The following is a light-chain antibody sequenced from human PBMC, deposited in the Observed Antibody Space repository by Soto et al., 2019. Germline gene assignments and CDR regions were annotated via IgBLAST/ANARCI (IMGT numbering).Light chain of an antibody. J-gene: IGKJ5*01. CDR2: DAS. CDR1: QSVSKY. V-gene: IGKV3-11*01. Sequence: EIVLTQSPATLSLSPGERVTLSCRTSQSVSKYFAWYQQKPGRAPRLLIYDASSRATGIPARFIGSGSGTDFILTSSSLVPEDFAIYYCQQRSNRPITFGEGTRLEIK. CDR3: QQRSNRPIT.